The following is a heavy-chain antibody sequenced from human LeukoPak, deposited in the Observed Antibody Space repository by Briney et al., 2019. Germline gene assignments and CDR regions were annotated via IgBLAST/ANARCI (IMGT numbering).Heavy chain of an antibody. CDR3: AAGGSSEGSVAFDI. CDR1: GYTFTSYD. Sequence: ASVKVSCKASGYTFTSYDINWVRQATGQGLEWMGWMNPNSGNTGYAQKFQGRVTMTRNTSISTAYMELSSLRSEDTAVYYCAAGGSSEGSVAFDIWGQGTMVTVSS. D-gene: IGHD2-2*01. CDR2: MNPNSGNT. J-gene: IGHJ3*02. V-gene: IGHV1-8*01.